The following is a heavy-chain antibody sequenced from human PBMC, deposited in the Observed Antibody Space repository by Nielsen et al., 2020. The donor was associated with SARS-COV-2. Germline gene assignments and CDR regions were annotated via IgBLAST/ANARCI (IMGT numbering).Heavy chain of an antibody. D-gene: IGHD5-12*01. J-gene: IGHJ4*02. CDR2: ISWNSGSI. CDR3: AKDSGWGYSGYDQSYYFDY. CDR1: GFTFDDYA. Sequence: SLKISCAASGFTFDDYAMHWVRQAPGKGLEWVSGISWNSGSIGYADSVKGRFTISRDNAKNSLYLQMNSLRAEDTALYYCAKDSGWGYSGYDQSYYFDYWGQGTLVTVSS. V-gene: IGHV3-9*01.